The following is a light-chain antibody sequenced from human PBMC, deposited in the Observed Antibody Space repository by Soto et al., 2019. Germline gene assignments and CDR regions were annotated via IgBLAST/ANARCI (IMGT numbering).Light chain of an antibody. V-gene: IGKV1-5*01. CDR2: DAS. CDR1: QRVSNW. Sequence: DIQMTQSPSTLSASVGDRFTITCRASQRVSNWLAWYQQRPGKAPNLLIYDASRLQSGVPARFSGSGSGTEFTLTISGLRPDDFATYYCQQYTAFPYTFGQGTKLEIK. J-gene: IGKJ2*01. CDR3: QQYTAFPYT.